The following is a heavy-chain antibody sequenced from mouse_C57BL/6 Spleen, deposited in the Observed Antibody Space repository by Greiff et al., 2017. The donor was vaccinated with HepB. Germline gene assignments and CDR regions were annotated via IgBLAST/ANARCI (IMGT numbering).Heavy chain of an antibody. J-gene: IGHJ1*03. Sequence: QVQLQQSGPELVKPGASVKISCKASGYTFTDYYINWVKQRPGQGLEWIGWIYPGSGNTKYNEKFKGKATLTVDTSSSTAYMQLSSLTSEDSAVYFCARFRLGYGSRGGYFDVWGTGTTVTVSS. CDR2: IYPGSGNT. D-gene: IGHD1-1*01. CDR1: GYTFTDYY. V-gene: IGHV1-84*01. CDR3: ARFRLGYGSRGGYFDV.